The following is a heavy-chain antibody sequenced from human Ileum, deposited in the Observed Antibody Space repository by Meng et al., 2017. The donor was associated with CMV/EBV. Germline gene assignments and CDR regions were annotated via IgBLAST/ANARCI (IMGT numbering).Heavy chain of an antibody. J-gene: IGHJ4*02. CDR2: IHPSGNT. Sequence: RHQWAAGLLKPSEPLSPSWSVQCGSLNDADWTWSRQAPGQGLEWIGEIHPSGNTNYNTSLESRVTISEATSNNQFSLRLTSLTAGDTAVYYCARCWDNNKVGVHWGQGTLVTVSS. CDR3: ARCWDNNKVGVH. V-gene: IGHV4-34*01. CDR1: CGSLNDAD. D-gene: IGHD1/OR15-1a*01.